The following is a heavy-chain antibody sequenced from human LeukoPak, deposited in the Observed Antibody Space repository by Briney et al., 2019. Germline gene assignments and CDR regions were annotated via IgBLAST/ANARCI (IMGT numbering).Heavy chain of an antibody. D-gene: IGHD4-23*01. CDR2: IIPILGIA. Sequence: ASVKVSCKASGGTFSSYAISWVRQAPGQGLEWMGRIIPILGIANYAQKFQGRVTITADKSTSTAYMELSRLRSEDTAVYYCAREPLGATVVTAPFDYWGQGTLVTVSS. CDR3: AREPLGATVVTAPFDY. V-gene: IGHV1-69*04. J-gene: IGHJ4*02. CDR1: GGTFSSYA.